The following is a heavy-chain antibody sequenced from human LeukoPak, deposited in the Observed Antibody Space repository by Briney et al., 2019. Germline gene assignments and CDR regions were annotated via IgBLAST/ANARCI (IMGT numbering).Heavy chain of an antibody. CDR3: ARLASNCSSASCYTREPDY. Sequence: GGSLRLSCAASGFTFSSYSMNWVRQAPGKGLEWVSSISSSSNYIYYADSVKGRFTISRDNAKNSLYLRMNSLRAEDTAAYYCARLASNCSSASCYTREPDYWGQGTLVTVSS. J-gene: IGHJ4*02. D-gene: IGHD2-2*02. V-gene: IGHV3-21*01. CDR1: GFTFSSYS. CDR2: ISSSSNYI.